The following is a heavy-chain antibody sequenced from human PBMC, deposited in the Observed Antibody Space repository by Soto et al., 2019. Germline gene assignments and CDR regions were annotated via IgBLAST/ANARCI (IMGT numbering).Heavy chain of an antibody. CDR2: IYNSGST. CDR3: ARDKITGLFDY. J-gene: IGHJ4*02. CDR1: GGSISSGYHY. D-gene: IGHD2-8*02. V-gene: IGHV4-30-4*01. Sequence: SETLSLTCTVSGGSISSGYHYWTWIRQPPGKGLEWIGYIYNSGSTYYNPSLKSRVTISVDTSKNQFSLKLTSVTAADTAVYYCARDKITGLFDYWGQGTLVTVSS.